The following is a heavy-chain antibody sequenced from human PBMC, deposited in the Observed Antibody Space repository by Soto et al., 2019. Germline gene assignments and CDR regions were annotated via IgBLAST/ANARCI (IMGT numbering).Heavy chain of an antibody. D-gene: IGHD6-13*01. V-gene: IGHV1-3*04. CDR3: ASSGAASSWFLDY. CDR2: INTGNT. Sequence: ASVKGSFKASGYTFTNYAMHWLRQAAGQRLEWMGWINTGNTYHSQKFQGRVTITRDTSASTAYMELNSLTAEDTAVYYCASSGAASSWFLDYWGQGTLVTVSS. J-gene: IGHJ4*02. CDR1: GYTFTNYA.